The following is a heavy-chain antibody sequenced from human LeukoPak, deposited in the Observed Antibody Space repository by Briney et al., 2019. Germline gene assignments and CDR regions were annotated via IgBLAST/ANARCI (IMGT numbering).Heavy chain of an antibody. CDR2: INPSGGST. Sequence: VASVKVSCKASGYTFTSYYMHWVRQAPGQGLEWTGIINPSGGSTSYAQKFQGRVTMTRDTSTSTVYMELSSLRSEDTAVYYCARDYYDSSALGVLDYWGQGTLVTVSS. V-gene: IGHV1-46*01. CDR3: ARDYYDSSALGVLDY. CDR1: GYTFTSYY. D-gene: IGHD3-22*01. J-gene: IGHJ4*02.